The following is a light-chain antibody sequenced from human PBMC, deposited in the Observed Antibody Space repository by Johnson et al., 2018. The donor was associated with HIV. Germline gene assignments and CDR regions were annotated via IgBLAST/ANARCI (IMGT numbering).Light chain of an antibody. CDR2: AKN. Sequence: QSILTQPPSVSAAPGQKVTISCSGSSSNIGNNYVSWYRHLPGTAPKLLISAKNKRPSGVPDRFSGSKSGTSATLGITGLQTGDEADYYCGTWDNSLSAGVFGTGTKVTVL. CDR1: SSNIGNNY. CDR3: GTWDNSLSAGV. V-gene: IGLV1-51*01. J-gene: IGLJ1*01.